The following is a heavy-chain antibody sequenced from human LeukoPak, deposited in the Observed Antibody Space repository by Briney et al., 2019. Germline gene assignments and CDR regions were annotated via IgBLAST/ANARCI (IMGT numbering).Heavy chain of an antibody. CDR1: GFTFRSYE. CDR2: ITSSGNTI. CDR3: AKEDRNSHSPTLDY. J-gene: IGHJ4*02. Sequence: PGGSLRLSCAASGFTFRSYEMNWVRQAPGKGLEWVSYITSSGNTIYYADSVKGRFTISRDNAKNSLFLQMNSLRVEDTAVYYCAKEDRNSHSPTLDYWGQGTLVTVSS. D-gene: IGHD1-26*01. V-gene: IGHV3-48*03.